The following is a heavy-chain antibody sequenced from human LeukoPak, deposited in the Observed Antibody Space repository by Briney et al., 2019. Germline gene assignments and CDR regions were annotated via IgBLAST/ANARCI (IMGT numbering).Heavy chain of an antibody. CDR1: GYTFTSYG. CDR3: ARDRYYDSSGYIGY. Sequence: ASVKVSCKASGYTFTSYGISWARQAPGQGLEWMGWISAYNGNTNYAQKLQGRVTMTTDTSTSTAYMELRSLRSDDTAVYYCARDRYYDSSGYIGYWGQGTLVTVSS. D-gene: IGHD3-22*01. CDR2: ISAYNGNT. J-gene: IGHJ4*02. V-gene: IGHV1-18*01.